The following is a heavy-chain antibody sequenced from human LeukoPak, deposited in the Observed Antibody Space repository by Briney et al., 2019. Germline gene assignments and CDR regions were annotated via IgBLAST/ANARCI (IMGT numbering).Heavy chain of an antibody. V-gene: IGHV4-34*01. CDR2: INHSVST. J-gene: IGHJ4*02. CDR1: GGSFSGYY. CDR3: ARDTDGYNSFDY. D-gene: IGHD5-24*01. Sequence: SGTLSLTRAVYGGSFSGYYWSWIRQPPGKGLEWIGEINHSVSTNYNPSLKSRVTISVDTSKNQFSLKLSSVTATDTAVYYCARDTDGYNSFDYWGQGTLVTVSS.